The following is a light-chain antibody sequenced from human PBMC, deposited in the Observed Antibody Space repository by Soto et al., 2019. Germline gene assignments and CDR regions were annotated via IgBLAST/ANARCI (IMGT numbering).Light chain of an antibody. V-gene: IGLV3-21*02. CDR3: QVWESSSDHVI. J-gene: IGLJ2*01. CDR1: NFGSKS. Sequence: SYELTQPPSVSVAPGQTATITCGGNNFGSKSVHWYQQKPGQAPVLVVYDDSGRPSGIPERLSGSKSENTATLTISRAEAGDEADYYCQVWESSSDHVIFGGGTKVTVL. CDR2: DDS.